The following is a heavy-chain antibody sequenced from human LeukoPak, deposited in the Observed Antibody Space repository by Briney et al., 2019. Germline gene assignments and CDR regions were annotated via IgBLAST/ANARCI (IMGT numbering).Heavy chain of an antibody. J-gene: IGHJ4*02. CDR3: ARAYTSSSGWASGY. CDR1: GFTFSSYS. CDR2: ISSSSYI. V-gene: IGHV3-21*01. Sequence: GGSLRVSCAASGFTFSSYSMNWVRQAPGKGLEWVSSISSSSYIYYADSVKGRFTISRDNAKNSLYLQMNSLRAEDTAVYYCARAYTSSSGWASGYWGQGTLVTVSS. D-gene: IGHD6-19*01.